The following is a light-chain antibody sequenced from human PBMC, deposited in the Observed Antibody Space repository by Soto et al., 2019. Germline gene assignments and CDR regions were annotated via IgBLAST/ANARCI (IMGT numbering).Light chain of an antibody. J-gene: IGLJ2*01. CDR2: SSY. CDR3: AAWDDSLNGVV. Sequence: QSVLTQPPSASGTPGQRVTISCSGSSSNIGSNTVNWYQQLPGTAPKLLIYSSYQRPSGVPDRFSGSKSGTSASLAISGLQSEDEVDYYCAAWDDSLNGVVFGGGTKLTVL. V-gene: IGLV1-44*01. CDR1: SSNIGSNT.